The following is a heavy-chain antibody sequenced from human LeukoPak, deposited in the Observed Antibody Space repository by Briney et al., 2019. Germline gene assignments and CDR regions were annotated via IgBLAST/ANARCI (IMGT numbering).Heavy chain of an antibody. CDR2: INHSGST. Sequence: SEALSLTCAVYGGSFSGYYWSWIRQPPGKGLEWIGEINHSGSTNYNPSLKSRVTISVDTSKNQFSLKLSSVTAADTAVYYCARGAGYFQHWGQGTLVTVSS. CDR3: ARGAGYFQH. J-gene: IGHJ1*01. V-gene: IGHV4-34*01. CDR1: GGSFSGYY.